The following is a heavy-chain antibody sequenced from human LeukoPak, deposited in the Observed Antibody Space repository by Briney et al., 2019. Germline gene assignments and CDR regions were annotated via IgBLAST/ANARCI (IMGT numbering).Heavy chain of an antibody. CDR1: GYTFTSYD. CDR3: ARGFGYSYGLDYYYYMDV. J-gene: IGHJ6*03. Sequence: WASVKVSCKASGYTFTSYDINWVRQATGQGLEWMGWMNPNSGNTGYAQKFQGRVTMTGNTSISTAYMELSSLRSEDTAVYYCARGFGYSYGLDYYYYMDVWGKGTTVTVSS. D-gene: IGHD5-18*01. V-gene: IGHV1-8*01. CDR2: MNPNSGNT.